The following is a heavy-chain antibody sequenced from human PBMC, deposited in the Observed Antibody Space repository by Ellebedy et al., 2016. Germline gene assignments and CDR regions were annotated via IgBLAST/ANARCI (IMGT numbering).Heavy chain of an antibody. CDR3: ATRRGGYCSSTSCHNNWFNP. CDR1: GGSFSGYY. D-gene: IGHD2-2*01. V-gene: IGHV4-34*01. Sequence: GSLRLSXAVYGGSFSGYYWSWIRQPPGKGLEWIGEINHSGSTNYNPSLKSRVTISVDTSKNQFSLKLSSVTAADTAVYYCATRRGGYCSSTSCHNNWFNPWGQGTLVTVSS. J-gene: IGHJ5*02. CDR2: INHSGST.